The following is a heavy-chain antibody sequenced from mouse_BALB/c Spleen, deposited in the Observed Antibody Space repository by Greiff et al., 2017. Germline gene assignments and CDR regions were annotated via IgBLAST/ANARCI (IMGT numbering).Heavy chain of an antibody. V-gene: IGHV5-6-5*01. D-gene: IGHD2-3*01. Sequence: EVMLVESGGGLVKPGGSLKLSCAASGFTFSSYAMSWVRQTPEKRLEWVASISSGGSTYYPDSVKGRFTISRDNARNILYLQMSSLRSEDTAMYYCARGGENDGYYFDYWGQGTTLTVSS. J-gene: IGHJ2*01. CDR2: ISSGGST. CDR1: GFTFSSYA. CDR3: ARGGENDGYYFDY.